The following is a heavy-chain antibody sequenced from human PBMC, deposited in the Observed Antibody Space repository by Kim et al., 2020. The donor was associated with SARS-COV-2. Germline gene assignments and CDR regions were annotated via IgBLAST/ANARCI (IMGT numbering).Heavy chain of an antibody. CDR2: IYSGGST. D-gene: IGHD6-19*01. Sequence: GGSLRLSCAASGFTFSSNDMSWVRQAPGKGLEWVSVIYSGGSTYYADSVKGRLTISRDNSKNTLYLQMNTLRAEDTAVYYCARDSHSGWSNAFDIWGQGTLVTVSS. CDR3: ARDSHSGWSNAFDI. V-gene: IGHV3-53*01. CDR1: GFTFSSND. J-gene: IGHJ3*02.